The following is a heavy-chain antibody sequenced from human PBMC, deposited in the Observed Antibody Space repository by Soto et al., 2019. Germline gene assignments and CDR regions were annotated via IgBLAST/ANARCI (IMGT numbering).Heavy chain of an antibody. CDR2: IYYSGST. CDR3: ARMVRGMFDY. CDR1: GGSISSYY. V-gene: IGHV4-59*01. J-gene: IGHJ4*02. Sequence: TSETLSLTCTVSGGSISSYYWSWIRQPPGKGLEWIGYIYYSGSTNYNPSLKSRVTISVDTSKNQFSLKLSSVTAADTAVYYCARMVRGMFDYWGQGTLVTVSS. D-gene: IGHD3-10*01.